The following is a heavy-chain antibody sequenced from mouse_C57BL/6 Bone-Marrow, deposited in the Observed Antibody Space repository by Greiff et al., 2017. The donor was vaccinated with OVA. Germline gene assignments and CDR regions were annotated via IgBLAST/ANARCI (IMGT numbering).Heavy chain of an antibody. J-gene: IGHJ2*01. Sequence: EVQVVESGGDLVKPGGSLKLSCAASGFTFSSYGMSWVRQTPDKRLEWVATLSSGGSYTYYPDSVTGRFTISRDNAKNTLYLQMSSLKSEDTAMYYCARQEMVRDYWGQGTTLTVSS. D-gene: IGHD2-2*01. CDR1: GFTFSSYG. CDR3: ARQEMVRDY. V-gene: IGHV5-6*01. CDR2: LSSGGSYT.